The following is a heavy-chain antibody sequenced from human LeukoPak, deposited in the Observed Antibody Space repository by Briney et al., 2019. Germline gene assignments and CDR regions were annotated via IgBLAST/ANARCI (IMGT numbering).Heavy chain of an antibody. J-gene: IGHJ4*02. D-gene: IGHD3-22*01. V-gene: IGHV4-39*07. CDR2: IYYSGST. CDR3: ARDLTTYYYDSSGYRARFDY. Sequence: SETLSLTCTVSGGSISSNSYYWGWIRQPPGKGLKWIGSIYYSGSTYYNPSLKSRVTISVDTSKNQFSLKLSSVTAADTAVYYCARDLTTYYYDSSGYRARFDYWGQGTLVTVSS. CDR1: GGSISSNSYY.